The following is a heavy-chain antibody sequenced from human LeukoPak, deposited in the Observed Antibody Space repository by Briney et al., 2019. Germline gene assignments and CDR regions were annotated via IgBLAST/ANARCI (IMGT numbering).Heavy chain of an antibody. CDR2: IYTSGST. J-gene: IGHJ3*02. V-gene: IGHV4-61*02. CDR1: GGSISSGSHY. CDR3: ARDAGSIAAADRDAFDI. Sequence: SETLSLTCTVSGGSISSGSHYWSWIRQPAGKGLEWIGRIYTSGSTNYNPSLKSRVTISVDTSKNQFSLKLSSVTAADTAVYYCARDAGSIAAADRDAFDIWGQGTMVTVSS. D-gene: IGHD6-13*01.